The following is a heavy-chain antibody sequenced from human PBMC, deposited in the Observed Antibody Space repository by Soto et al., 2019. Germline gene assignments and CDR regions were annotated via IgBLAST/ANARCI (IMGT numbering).Heavy chain of an antibody. CDR1: GGTFSSYA. CDR2: IIPIFGTA. Sequence: SVKVSCKASGGTFSSYAISWVRQAPGQGLEWMGGIIPIFGTANYAQKFQGRVTITADESTSTAYMELSSLRSEDTAVYYCARVVNRRGFDYWGDLTLFPVSP. J-gene: IGHJ5*01. V-gene: IGHV1-69*13. D-gene: IGHD2-15*01. CDR3: ARVVNRRGFDY.